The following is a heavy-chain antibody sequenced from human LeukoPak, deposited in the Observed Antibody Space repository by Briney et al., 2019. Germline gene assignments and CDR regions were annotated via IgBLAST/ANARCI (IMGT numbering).Heavy chain of an antibody. Sequence: GGSLRLSCAASGFTFSSYAMHWVRQAPGKGLVWVAVISYDGSNKYYADSVKGRFTISRDNSKNTLYLQMNSLRAEDTAVYYCAREPHPYYDILTGYYVVWGQGTLVTVSS. J-gene: IGHJ4*02. D-gene: IGHD3-9*01. CDR1: GFTFSSYA. V-gene: IGHV3-30-3*01. CDR3: AREPHPYYDILTGYYVV. CDR2: ISYDGSNK.